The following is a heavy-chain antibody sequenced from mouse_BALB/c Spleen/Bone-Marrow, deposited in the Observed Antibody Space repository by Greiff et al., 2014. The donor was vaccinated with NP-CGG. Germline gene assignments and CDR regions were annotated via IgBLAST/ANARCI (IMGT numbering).Heavy chain of an antibody. D-gene: IGHD2-2*01. CDR2: IAPGSGST. J-gene: IGHJ1*01. CDR3: ARERYGYDEWYFDV. V-gene: IGHV1S41*01. CDR1: GYTFTNYW. Sequence: DLVKPGASVKLSCKASGYTFTNYWINWIKQRPGQGLEWIGRIAPGSGSTYYNEMFKGKTTLTVDTSSSTAYIQLSSLSSEDSDVYFSARERYGYDEWYFDVWGVGTTVTVSS.